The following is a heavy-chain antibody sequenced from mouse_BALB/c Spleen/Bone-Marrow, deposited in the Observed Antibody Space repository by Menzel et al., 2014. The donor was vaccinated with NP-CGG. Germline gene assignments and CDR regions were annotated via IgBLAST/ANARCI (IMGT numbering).Heavy chain of an antibody. CDR2: ILPGSGST. V-gene: IGHV1-9*01. CDR1: GYTFSSYW. J-gene: IGHJ2*01. CDR3: ARRGWLLLYYFDY. Sequence: QAQLKQSGAELMKPGASVKISCKATGYTFSSYWIEWVKQRPGHGLEWIGEILPGSGSTNYNEKFKGKATFTADTSSNTAYMQLSSLTSGDSAVYYCARRGWLLLYYFDYWGQGTTLTVSS. D-gene: IGHD2-3*01.